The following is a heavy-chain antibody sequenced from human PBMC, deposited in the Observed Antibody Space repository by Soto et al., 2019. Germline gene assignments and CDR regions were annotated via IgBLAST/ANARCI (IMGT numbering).Heavy chain of an antibody. Sequence: QVQLVQSGAEVKKPGSSVKVSYKASGGTFSTYSISWVRQAPGQGLEWMGGIIPMLGKTNYAQKFQGRVTISADESTSTAEMALSSLRSDDTAVYYCAKDILEWLFGSGDYYYYGMDVWGQGTTVTVSS. V-gene: IGHV1-69*12. CDR3: AKDILEWLFGSGDYYYYGMDV. D-gene: IGHD3-3*01. J-gene: IGHJ6*02. CDR1: GGTFSTYS. CDR2: IIPMLGKT.